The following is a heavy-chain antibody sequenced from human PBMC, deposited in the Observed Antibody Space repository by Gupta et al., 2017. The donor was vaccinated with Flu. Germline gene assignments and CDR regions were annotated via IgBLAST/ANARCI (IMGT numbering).Heavy chain of an antibody. CDR3: ARSYLRYSSSWYYFDY. CDR1: GFTFSSYS. J-gene: IGHJ4*02. Sequence: EVQLVESGGGLVKPGGSLRLSCAASGFTFSSYSLNWVRQAPGKGLEWVSSISSSSSYIYYADSVKGRFTISRDNAKNSLYLQMNSLRAEDTAVYYCARSYLRYSSSWYYFDYWGQGTLVTVSS. V-gene: IGHV3-21*01. D-gene: IGHD6-13*01. CDR2: ISSSSSYI.